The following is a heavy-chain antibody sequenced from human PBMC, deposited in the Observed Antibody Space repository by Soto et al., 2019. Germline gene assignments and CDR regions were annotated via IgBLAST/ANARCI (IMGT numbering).Heavy chain of an antibody. D-gene: IGHD3-22*01. V-gene: IGHV3-9*01. J-gene: IGHJ3*02. CDR2: ISWNSGSI. CDR1: GFTFDDYA. CDR3: AKDRGWDYDSSGYGAFDI. Sequence: GGSLRLSCAASGFTFDDYAMQWVRQSPGNGLEWVSGISWNSGSIGYADSVKCRFTISRDNAKNSLYLQMNSLRAEDTALYYCAKDRGWDYDSSGYGAFDIWGQGTMVTVSS.